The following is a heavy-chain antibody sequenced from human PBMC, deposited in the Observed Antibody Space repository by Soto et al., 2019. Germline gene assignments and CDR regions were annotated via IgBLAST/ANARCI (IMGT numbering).Heavy chain of an antibody. Sequence: QVQLVESGGGLVKPGGSLRLSCAASGFTFSDYYMTWIRQAPGKGLEWVSYISSSGTGIYYADSVKGRFTISRDNTKKSLYLQMSSLRAEDTAVYYCARAFSDAFDIWGQGTMVTVSP. J-gene: IGHJ3*02. CDR2: ISSSGTGI. CDR3: ARAFSDAFDI. V-gene: IGHV3-11*01. CDR1: GFTFSDYY.